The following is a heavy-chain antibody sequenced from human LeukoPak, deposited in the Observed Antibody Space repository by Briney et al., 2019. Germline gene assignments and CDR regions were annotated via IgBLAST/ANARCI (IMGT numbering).Heavy chain of an antibody. CDR1: GFTFSDYY. Sequence: GGSLRLSCAASGFTFSDYYMHWIRQAPGKGLEWLSYMSGTGKTIYYADSVEGRFTISRDNSKNTLYLQMNSLRAEDTAMYYCARGTSRGYYDFDYWGQGTLVTVSS. J-gene: IGHJ4*02. CDR3: ARGTSRGYYDFDY. V-gene: IGHV3-11*01. D-gene: IGHD3-16*01. CDR2: MSGTGKTI.